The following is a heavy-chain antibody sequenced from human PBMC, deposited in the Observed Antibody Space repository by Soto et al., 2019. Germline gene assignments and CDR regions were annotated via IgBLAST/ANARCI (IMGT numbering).Heavy chain of an antibody. CDR1: GYTFTSYG. CDR2: ISAYNGNT. V-gene: IGHV1-18*01. J-gene: IGHJ4*02. D-gene: IGHD2-2*01. Sequence: ASLKVSCKASGYTFTSYGISWVRQAPGQGLEWMGWISAYNGNTNYAQKLQGRVTMTTDTSTSTAYMELRSLRSDDTAVYYCATVADIVVTLDQKPGRYGNRTRPQFDYWGQGTLVTVSS. CDR3: ATVADIVVTLDQKPGRYGNRTRPQFDY.